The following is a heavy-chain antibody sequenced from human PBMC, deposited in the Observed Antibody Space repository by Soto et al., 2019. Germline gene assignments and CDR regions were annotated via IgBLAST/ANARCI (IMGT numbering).Heavy chain of an antibody. CDR3: AKDHSGDYYRHDF. CDR2: IKTSGGNT. J-gene: IGHJ4*02. V-gene: IGHV3-23*01. CDR1: GFTFSNYL. D-gene: IGHD1-26*01. Sequence: SLRLSCAASGFTFSNYLMSWVRQAPGKGLEWVSSIKTSGGNTYYADSVKGRFTTSRDDANNALYLQMSSLVAEDTAIYYCAKDHSGDYYRHDFWGQGTLVTVSS.